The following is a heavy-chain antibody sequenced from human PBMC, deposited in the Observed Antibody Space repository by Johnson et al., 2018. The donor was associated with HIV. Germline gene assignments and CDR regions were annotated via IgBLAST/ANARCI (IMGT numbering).Heavy chain of an antibody. CDR3: AKDPKGSGWVWAFDI. D-gene: IGHD6-19*01. V-gene: IGHV3-23*04. CDR2: ISGSGIST. Sequence: VQLVESGGGVVQPGRSLRLSCAASGFTFSSYAMSWVRQAPGKGLEWVAGISGSGISTHYADSVKGQFTISRDNSKNTLYLQMNSRRAEDTAVYYCAKDPKGSGWVWAFDIWGQGAMVTVSS. J-gene: IGHJ3*02. CDR1: GFTFSSYA.